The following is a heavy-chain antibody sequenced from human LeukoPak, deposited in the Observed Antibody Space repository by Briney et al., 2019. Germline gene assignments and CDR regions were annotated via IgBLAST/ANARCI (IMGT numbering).Heavy chain of an antibody. Sequence: TLSLTCTVSGGFISNGGYYWSWIRQHPGKGLEWIGYIYYSGSTSYNPSLKSRVTISVDMSKNQSSLKLSSVTGADTAVYYCARDSYRYCSATSCYGPENALDVLGHGEMCSVSS. CDR2: IYYSGST. J-gene: IGHJ3*01. D-gene: IGHD2-2*01. V-gene: IGHV4-31*03. CDR1: GGFISNGGYY. CDR3: ARDSYRYCSATSCYGPENALDV.